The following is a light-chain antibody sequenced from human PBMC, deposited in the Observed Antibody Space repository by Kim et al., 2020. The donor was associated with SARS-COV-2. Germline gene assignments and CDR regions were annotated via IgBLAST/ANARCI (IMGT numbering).Light chain of an antibody. J-gene: IGKJ2*01. V-gene: IGKV3-20*01. CDR1: QSVFSN. CDR2: GAS. Sequence: SVSPGERTSLSCRASQSVFSNLAWYQQKPGQAPRLLIYGASSRATGIPDRFSGSGSGTDFTLTISRLEPEDFVVYYCQQYVGLPYTFGQGTKLEI. CDR3: QQYVGLPYT.